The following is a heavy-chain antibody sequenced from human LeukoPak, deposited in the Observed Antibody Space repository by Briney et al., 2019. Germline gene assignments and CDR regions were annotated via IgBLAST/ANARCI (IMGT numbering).Heavy chain of an antibody. Sequence: PGGSLRLSCAASGFTFSSYAMSWIRQAPGKGLEWVASIRSSGTNTYYVDSVKGRFTISRDNSEKTLSLQMNSLTAEDTAIYYCARAPQLDLLVGYAGFYFDYWGQGVPVTVSS. V-gene: IGHV3-23*01. CDR3: ARAPQLDLLVGYAGFYFDY. D-gene: IGHD3-9*01. CDR1: GFTFSSYA. J-gene: IGHJ4*02. CDR2: IRSSGTNT.